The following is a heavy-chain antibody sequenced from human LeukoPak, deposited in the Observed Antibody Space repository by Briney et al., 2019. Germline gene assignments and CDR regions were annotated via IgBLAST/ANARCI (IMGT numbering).Heavy chain of an antibody. Sequence: SETLSLTCTVSGGSISSSSYYWGWIRQPPGKGLEWIGSIYYSGSTYYNPSLKSRVTISVDPSKNQFSLKLSSVTAADTAVYYCARDLLLWFGELGGDYMDVWGKGTTVTVSS. CDR1: GGSISSSSYY. J-gene: IGHJ6*03. CDR3: ARDLLLWFGELGGDYMDV. D-gene: IGHD3-10*01. CDR2: IYYSGST. V-gene: IGHV4-39*02.